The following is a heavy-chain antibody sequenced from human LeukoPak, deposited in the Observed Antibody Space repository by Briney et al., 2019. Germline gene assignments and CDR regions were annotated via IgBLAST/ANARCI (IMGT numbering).Heavy chain of an antibody. Sequence: TSETLSLTCAVYGVSFSGYYWSWLRQPPGKGLEWIGEINHSGSTNYNPSLKSRVTISVDTSKNQFSLKLSSVTAADTAVYYCARVGDYDFWSGYYHNWFDPWGQGTLVTVSS. J-gene: IGHJ5*02. CDR1: GVSFSGYY. D-gene: IGHD3-3*01. V-gene: IGHV4-34*01. CDR2: INHSGST. CDR3: ARVGDYDFWSGYYHNWFDP.